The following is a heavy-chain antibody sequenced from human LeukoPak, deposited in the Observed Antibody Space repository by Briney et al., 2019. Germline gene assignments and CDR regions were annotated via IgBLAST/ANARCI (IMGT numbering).Heavy chain of an antibody. V-gene: IGHV1-2*02. Sequence: ASVKVSCKASGHTFTGYYMHWVRQAPGQGLEWMGWINPNSGGTNYAQKFQGRVTMTRDTSISTAYTELSRLRSDDTAVYYCARARGATWAEYYYYGMDVWGQGTTVTVSS. CDR2: INPNSGGT. CDR1: GHTFTGYY. D-gene: IGHD5-12*01. J-gene: IGHJ6*02. CDR3: ARARGATWAEYYYYGMDV.